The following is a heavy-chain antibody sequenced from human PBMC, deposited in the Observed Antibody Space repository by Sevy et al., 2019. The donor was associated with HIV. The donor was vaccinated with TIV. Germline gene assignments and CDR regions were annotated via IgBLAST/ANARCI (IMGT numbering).Heavy chain of an antibody. CDR1: GFTFGDYA. V-gene: IGHV3-49*03. CDR2: IRSKAYGGTT. Sequence: GGSLRLSCTASGFTFGDYAMSWFHQAPGKGLEWVGFIRSKAYGGTTEYAASVKGRFTISRDDSKSIAYLQMNSLKTEDTAVYYCTREMYSGSFSHFDYWGQGTLVTVSS. D-gene: IGHD1-26*01. J-gene: IGHJ4*02. CDR3: TREMYSGSFSHFDY.